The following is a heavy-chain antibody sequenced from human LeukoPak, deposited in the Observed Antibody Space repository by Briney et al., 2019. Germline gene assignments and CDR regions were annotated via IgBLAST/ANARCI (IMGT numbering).Heavy chain of an antibody. CDR2: IYPGDSDT. Sequence: GESLKISCQGSGYSFTSYWIGWVRQMPGKGLEWMGIIYPGDSDTRYSPSFQGQVTISADKSISTAYLQWSSLKASDTAMYYCVREGVLASMGGPYNWFDPWGPGTLVTVSS. J-gene: IGHJ5*02. CDR3: VREGVLASMGGPYNWFDP. V-gene: IGHV5-51*01. D-gene: IGHD2-2*01. CDR1: GYSFTSYW.